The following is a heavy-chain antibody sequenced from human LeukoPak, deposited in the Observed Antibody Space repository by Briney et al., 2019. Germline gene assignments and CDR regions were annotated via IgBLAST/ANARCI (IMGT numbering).Heavy chain of an antibody. V-gene: IGHV1-2*02. CDR2: INPSSGNT. CDR3: TKRSDFDF. J-gene: IGHJ4*02. D-gene: IGHD3-3*01. Sequence: EASVKVSCTTFGYTFIDDYLHWVRQAPGQGLEWMGWINPSSGNTRLAQKFQGRLFLTRDTSINTGYMELTSLRSDDTAVYYCTKRSDFDFWGRGTMVAVSS. CDR1: GYTFIDDY.